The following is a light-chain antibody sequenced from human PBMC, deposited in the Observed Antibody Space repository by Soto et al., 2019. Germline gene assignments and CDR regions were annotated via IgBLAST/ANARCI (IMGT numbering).Light chain of an antibody. CDR1: SSNIGAGYD. Sequence: QSVLTQPPSVSGAPGQRVTISCTGNSSNIGAGYDVHWYQQFPGTAPKLLIYGNSNRPSGVPDRFSGSKSGTSASLANTGLQAEDEADYYCQSYDTSLSGSVVFGGGTKLTVL. V-gene: IGLV1-40*01. CDR2: GNS. J-gene: IGLJ2*01. CDR3: QSYDTSLSGSVV.